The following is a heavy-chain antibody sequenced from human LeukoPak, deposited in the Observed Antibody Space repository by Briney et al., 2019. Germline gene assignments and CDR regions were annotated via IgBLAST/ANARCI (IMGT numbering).Heavy chain of an antibody. CDR3: ATDFSVAGPFDY. Sequence: ASVTVSCKVSGYTLTELSMHWVRQAPGKGLEWMGGFDPEDGETIYAQKFQGRVTMTEDTSTDTAYMELSSLRSEDTAVYYCATDFSVAGPFDYWGQGTLVTVSS. V-gene: IGHV1-24*01. D-gene: IGHD6-19*01. CDR2: FDPEDGET. J-gene: IGHJ4*02. CDR1: GYTLTELS.